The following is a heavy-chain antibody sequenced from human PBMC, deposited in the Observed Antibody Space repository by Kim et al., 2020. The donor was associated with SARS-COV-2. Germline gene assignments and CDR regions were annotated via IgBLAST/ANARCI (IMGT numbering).Heavy chain of an antibody. V-gene: IGHV4-39*01. CDR3: ARTHSSGWTPYDY. D-gene: IGHD6-19*01. CDR2: IYYSGST. Sequence: SETLSLTCTVSGGSISSSSYYWGWIRQPPGKGLEWIGNIYYSGSTYYNPSLKSRVTISVDTSKNQFSLKLSSVTAADTAVYYCARTHSSGWTPYDYWGQ. CDR1: GGSISSSSYY. J-gene: IGHJ4*02.